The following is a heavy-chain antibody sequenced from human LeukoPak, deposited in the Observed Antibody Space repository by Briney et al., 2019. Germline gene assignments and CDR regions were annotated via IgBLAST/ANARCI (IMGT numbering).Heavy chain of an antibody. CDR2: ISAYNGNT. J-gene: IGHJ4*02. Sequence: ASVKVSCKASGYTFTSYGISWVRQAPGQGLEWMGWISAYNGNTNYAQKFQGRVTMTRDTSISTAYMELSRLRSDDTAVYYCARVFVQVIVGATDFDYWGQGTLVTVSS. D-gene: IGHD1-26*01. V-gene: IGHV1-18*01. CDR1: GYTFTSYG. CDR3: ARVFVQVIVGATDFDY.